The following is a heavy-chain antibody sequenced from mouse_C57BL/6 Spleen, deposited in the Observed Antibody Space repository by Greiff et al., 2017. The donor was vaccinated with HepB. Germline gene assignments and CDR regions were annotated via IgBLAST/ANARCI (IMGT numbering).Heavy chain of an antibody. Sequence: ESGPGILQSSQTLSLTCSFSGFSLSTSGMGVSWIRQPSGKGLEWLAHIYWDDDKRYNPSLKSRLTISKDTSRNQVFLKITSVDTADTATYYGARSPFIYDGYYAMDYWGQGTSVTVSS. CDR1: GFSLSTSGMG. V-gene: IGHV8-12*01. J-gene: IGHJ4*01. CDR2: IYWDDDK. D-gene: IGHD2-3*01. CDR3: ARSPFIYDGYYAMDY.